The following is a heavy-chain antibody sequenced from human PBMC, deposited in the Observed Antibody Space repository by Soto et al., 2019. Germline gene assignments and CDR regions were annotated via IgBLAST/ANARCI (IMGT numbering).Heavy chain of an antibody. Sequence: SETLSLTCAVYGGSLSDYYWSWIRQPPGKGLDWIGEINHGGSTNYNPSLKSRVTISVDTSKNQFSLKLSSVTAADTAVYYCARGKPFGHYAMDVWGQGTTVTSP. CDR1: GGSLSDYY. CDR2: INHGGST. V-gene: IGHV4-34*01. D-gene: IGHD3-3*01. J-gene: IGHJ6*02. CDR3: ARGKPFGHYAMDV.